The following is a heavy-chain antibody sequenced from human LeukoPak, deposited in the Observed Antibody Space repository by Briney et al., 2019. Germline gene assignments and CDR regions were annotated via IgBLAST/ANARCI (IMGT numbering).Heavy chain of an antibody. J-gene: IGHJ5*02. CDR3: ARAGYCSSTSCYRTYDWFDP. D-gene: IGHD2-2*01. CDR1: GYSFADYY. Sequence: ASVKVSCKASGYSFADYYMHWVRQAPGQGLEWMGWISAYNGNTNYAQKLQGRVTMTTDTSTSTAYMELRSLRSDDTAVYYCARAGYCSSTSCYRTYDWFDPWGQGTLVTVSS. V-gene: IGHV1-18*04. CDR2: ISAYNGNT.